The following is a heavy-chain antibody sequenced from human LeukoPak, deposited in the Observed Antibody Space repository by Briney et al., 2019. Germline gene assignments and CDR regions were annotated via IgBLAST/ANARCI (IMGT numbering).Heavy chain of an antibody. CDR2: INHSGST. CDR3: ASLYYYDSSGYPDYYYYGMDV. D-gene: IGHD3-22*01. J-gene: IGHJ6*02. V-gene: IGHV4-39*07. Sequence: PSETLSLTCTVSGGSVSSSSYCWGWLRQPPGKGLEWIEEINHSGSTNYNPSLKSRVTISVDTSKTQFSLKLSSVTAADTAVYYCASLYYYDSSGYPDYYYYGMDVWGQGTTVTVSS. CDR1: GGSVSSSSYC.